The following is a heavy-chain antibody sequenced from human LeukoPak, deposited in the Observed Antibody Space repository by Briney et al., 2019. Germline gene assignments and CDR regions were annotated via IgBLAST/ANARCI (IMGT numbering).Heavy chain of an antibody. CDR3: ASMREGGY. J-gene: IGHJ4*02. V-gene: IGHV3-30*04. CDR1: GFTFSSYA. Sequence: GGSLRLSCAASGFTFSSYAMHWVRQAPGKGLEWVALILYDGSNKYYADSVKGRFTISRDDSKNTLYMQMNSLRDEDAAVYFCASMREGGYWGQGTLVTVSS. CDR2: ILYDGSNK. D-gene: IGHD1-26*01.